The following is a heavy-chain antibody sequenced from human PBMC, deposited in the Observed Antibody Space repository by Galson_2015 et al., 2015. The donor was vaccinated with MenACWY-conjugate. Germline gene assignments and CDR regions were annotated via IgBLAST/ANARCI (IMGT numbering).Heavy chain of an antibody. D-gene: IGHD3-22*01. CDR1: GGTFSSYY. CDR2: INPSGGST. CDR3: ARDPNYYDSSGNAFDI. V-gene: IGHV1-46*01. J-gene: IGHJ3*02. Sequence: SVKVSCKASGGTFSSYYMHWVRQAPGQGLEWMGIINPSGGSTSYAQKFQGRVTMTRDTSTSTVYMELSSLRSEDTAVYYCARDPNYYDSSGNAFDIWGQGTMVTVSS.